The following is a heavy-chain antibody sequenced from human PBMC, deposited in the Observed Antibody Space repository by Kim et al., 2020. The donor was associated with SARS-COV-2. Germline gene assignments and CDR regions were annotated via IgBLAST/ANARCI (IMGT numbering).Heavy chain of an antibody. Sequence: ASVKVSCKASGYTFTSYDINWVRQATEQGLEWMGWMNPNSGNTGYAQKFQGRVTMTRNTSISTAYMELSSLRSEDTAVYYCARRPILRYFDWLLAGDWFDPWGQGTLVTVSS. CDR1: GYTFTSYD. CDR2: MNPNSGNT. CDR3: ARRPILRYFDWLLAGDWFDP. V-gene: IGHV1-8*01. J-gene: IGHJ5*02. D-gene: IGHD3-9*01.